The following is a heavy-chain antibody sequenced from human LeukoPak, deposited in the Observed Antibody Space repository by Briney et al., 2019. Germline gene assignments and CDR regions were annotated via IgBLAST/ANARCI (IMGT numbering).Heavy chain of an antibody. V-gene: IGHV3-23*01. J-gene: IGHJ4*02. CDR3: ARIPSYYYGSGMPYYFDY. Sequence: PGGSLRLSCAASGFTFSSYAMSWVRQAPGKGLEWVSAISGSGGSTYYADSVKGRFTISRDNAKNSLYLQMNSLRAEDTAVYYCARIPSYYYGSGMPYYFDYWGQGTLVTVSS. CDR1: GFTFSSYA. D-gene: IGHD3-10*01. CDR2: ISGSGGST.